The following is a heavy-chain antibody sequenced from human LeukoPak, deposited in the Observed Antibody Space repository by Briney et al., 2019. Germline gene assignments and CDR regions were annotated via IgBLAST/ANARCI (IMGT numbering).Heavy chain of an antibody. J-gene: IGHJ3*02. CDR3: ARGFTPTIAAAGTGAFDI. D-gene: IGHD6-13*01. CDR1: GGSISSGDYY. V-gene: IGHV4-39*07. CDR2: INHSGST. Sequence: SETLSLTCTVSGGSISSGDYYWSWIRQPPGKGLEWIGEINHSGSTNYNPSLKSRVTISVDTSKNQFSLKLSSVTAADTAVYYCARGFTPTIAAAGTGAFDIWGQGTMVTVSS.